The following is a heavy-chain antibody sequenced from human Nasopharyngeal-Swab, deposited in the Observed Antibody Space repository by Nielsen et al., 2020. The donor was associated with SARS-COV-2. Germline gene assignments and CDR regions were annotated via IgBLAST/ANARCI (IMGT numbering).Heavy chain of an antibody. Sequence: GGSLRLSCAASGFTFSSYGMHWVRQAPGKGLEWVAVTWYDGSNKYYADSVKGRFTISRDNAKNSLYLQMNSLRAEDTAVYYCARGCVLTGPSCYYYGMDVWGQGTTVTVSS. J-gene: IGHJ6*02. V-gene: IGHV3-33*01. D-gene: IGHD3-9*01. CDR1: GFTFSSYG. CDR3: ARGCVLTGPSCYYYGMDV. CDR2: TWYDGSNK.